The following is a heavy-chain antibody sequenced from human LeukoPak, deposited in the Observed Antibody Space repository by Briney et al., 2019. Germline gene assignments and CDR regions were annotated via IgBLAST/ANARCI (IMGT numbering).Heavy chain of an antibody. Sequence: PGRSLRLSCAASGFTFSSYVMRRVRQAPGKGLEWVAVISSDGSNKYYEASVKGRFTISRDNSKNTLYLQMNSLSAEDTAVCYCAKVAVHSSSWFLVRAEYFQHWGQGTLVTVSS. CDR3: AKVAVHSSSWFLVRAEYFQH. V-gene: IGHV3-30*18. CDR2: ISSDGSNK. J-gene: IGHJ1*01. D-gene: IGHD6-13*01. CDR1: GFTFSSYV.